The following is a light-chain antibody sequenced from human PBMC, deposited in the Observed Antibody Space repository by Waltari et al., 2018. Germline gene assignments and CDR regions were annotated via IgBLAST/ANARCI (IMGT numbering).Light chain of an antibody. V-gene: IGKV3-20*01. Sequence: EIVLTQSPGTLSLSPGERATLSCRASQSVRSNYLAWYQQKPGQAPRLLIFGASSRATGVPDRFSGSGSGTDFTLTISRLEPEDFAVFYCQQYGSSSPITFGQGTRL. J-gene: IGKJ5*01. CDR1: QSVRSNY. CDR2: GAS. CDR3: QQYGSSSPIT.